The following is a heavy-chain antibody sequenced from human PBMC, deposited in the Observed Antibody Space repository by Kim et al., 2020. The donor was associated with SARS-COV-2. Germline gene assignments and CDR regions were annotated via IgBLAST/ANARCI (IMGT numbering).Heavy chain of an antibody. CDR2: INPNSGGT. D-gene: IGHD2-2*02. J-gene: IGHJ6*02. V-gene: IGHV1-2*02. Sequence: ASVKVSCKASGYTFTGYYMHWVRQAPGQGLEWMGWINPNSGGTNYAQKFQGRVTMTRDTSISTAYMELSRLRSDDTAVYYCAQSSYCSSTSCYKHYYYGMDVWGQGTTVTVSS. CDR3: AQSSYCSSTSCYKHYYYGMDV. CDR1: GYTFTGYY.